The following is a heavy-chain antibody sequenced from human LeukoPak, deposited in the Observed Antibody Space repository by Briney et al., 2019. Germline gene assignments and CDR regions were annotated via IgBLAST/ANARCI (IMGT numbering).Heavy chain of an antibody. D-gene: IGHD6-13*01. CDR2: IYSGDNT. J-gene: IGHJ1*01. Sequence: PGGSLRLSCAASGFTVSSNYMSWVRQAPGKGLEWVSVIYSGDNTYYADSVKGRFTISRDNSKNTLYLQMNSLRAEDTAVYYCAKFPRYDSSIWGQGTLVTVSS. CDR3: AKFPRYDSSI. V-gene: IGHV3-66*01. CDR1: GFTVSSNY.